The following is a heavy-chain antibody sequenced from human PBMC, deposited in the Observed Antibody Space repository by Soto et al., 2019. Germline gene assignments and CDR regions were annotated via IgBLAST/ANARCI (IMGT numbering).Heavy chain of an antibody. CDR2: IYYSGST. D-gene: IGHD6-13*01. J-gene: IGHJ6*02. V-gene: IGHV4-61*01. CDR3: ARIGQQLVYYYYYGMDG. Sequence: PSETLSLTCTVSGGSVSSGSYYWSWIRQPPGKGLEWIGYIYYSGSTNYNPSLKSRVTISVDTSKNQFSLKLSSVAAADTAVYYCARIGQQLVYYYYYGMDGWGQGTTVTVSS. CDR1: GGSVSSGSYY.